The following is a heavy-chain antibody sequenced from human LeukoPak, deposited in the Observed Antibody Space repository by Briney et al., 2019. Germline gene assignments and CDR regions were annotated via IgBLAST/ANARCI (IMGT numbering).Heavy chain of an antibody. J-gene: IGHJ4*02. CDR1: GFTFSSYS. D-gene: IGHD6-6*01. CDR2: ISSSSSTI. Sequence: PGGSLRLSCAASGFTFSSYSMNWVRQAPGKGLEWVSYISSSSSTIYYADPVKGRFTISRGNAKNSLYLQMNSLRDEDTAVYYCARGQGKYRTFHYWGQGTLVTVSS. V-gene: IGHV3-48*02. CDR3: ARGQGKYRTFHY.